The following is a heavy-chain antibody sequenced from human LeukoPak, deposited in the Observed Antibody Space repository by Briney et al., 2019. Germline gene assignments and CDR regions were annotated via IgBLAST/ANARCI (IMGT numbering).Heavy chain of an antibody. CDR3: ASLQVFDEVPDY. Sequence: ASVKVSCKASGYTFPGYYMHWVRQAPGQGLEWMGWINPNSGGTNYAQKFQGRVTMTRDTSISTAYMELSRLRSDDTAVYYCASLQVFDEVPDYWGQGTLVTVSS. J-gene: IGHJ4*02. V-gene: IGHV1-2*02. CDR2: INPNSGGT. D-gene: IGHD2-2*01. CDR1: GYTFPGYY.